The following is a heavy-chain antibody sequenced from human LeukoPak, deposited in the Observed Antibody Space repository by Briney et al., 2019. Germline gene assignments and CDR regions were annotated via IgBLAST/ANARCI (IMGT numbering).Heavy chain of an antibody. V-gene: IGHV3-9*01. Sequence: GGSLRLSCAASGFTFDDYAMHWVRQAPGKGLEWVSGISWNSGSIGYADSVKGRFTISRDNAKNLLYLQMNSLRAEDTAVYYCARTIRGYWGQGTLVTVSS. CDR1: GFTFDDYA. CDR3: ARTIRGY. J-gene: IGHJ4*02. CDR2: ISWNSGSI. D-gene: IGHD1-7*01.